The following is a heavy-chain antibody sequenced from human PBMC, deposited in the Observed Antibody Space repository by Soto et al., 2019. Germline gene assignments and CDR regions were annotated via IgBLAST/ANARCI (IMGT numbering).Heavy chain of an antibody. V-gene: IGHV4-34*01. CDR2: INHSGST. D-gene: IGHD6-19*01. CDR3: ARRYSSGWYHFDY. CDR1: GGSFSGYY. J-gene: IGHJ4*02. Sequence: QVQLQQWGAGLLKPSETLSLTCAVYGGSFSGYYWSWIRQPPGKGLEWIGEINHSGSTNYNPSLKSRVTTSVDTSMNQFSLKLNAVTAGDTAVYYCARRYSSGWYHFDYWGQGTLVIVSS.